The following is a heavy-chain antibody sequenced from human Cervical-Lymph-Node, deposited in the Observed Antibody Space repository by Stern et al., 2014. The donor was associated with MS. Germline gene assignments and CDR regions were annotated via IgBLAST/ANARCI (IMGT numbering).Heavy chain of an antibody. D-gene: IGHD1-14*01. CDR3: ARSGLYRSFDP. CDR2: IWYDGSNK. CDR1: GFTFSSYG. J-gene: IGHJ5*02. Sequence: VQLVESGGGVVQPGRSLRLSCAASGFTFSSYGMHWVRQAPGKGLEWVAVIWYDGSNKYYADSVKGRFTISRDNSKNTLYLQMNSLRAEDTAVYYCARSGLYRSFDPWGQGTLVTVSS. V-gene: IGHV3-33*01.